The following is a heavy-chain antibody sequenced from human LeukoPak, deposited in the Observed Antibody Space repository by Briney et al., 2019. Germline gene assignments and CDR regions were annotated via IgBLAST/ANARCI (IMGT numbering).Heavy chain of an antibody. Sequence: PSETLSLTCAVYGGSFSGYYWSWIRQPPGKGLEWIGEINHSGSTNYNPSLKGRVTISVDTSKNQFSLKLSSATAADTAMYYCARASYSIYYFDYWGQGTLVTVPS. J-gene: IGHJ4*02. D-gene: IGHD3-3*02. V-gene: IGHV4-34*01. CDR3: ARASYSIYYFDY. CDR1: GGSFSGYY. CDR2: INHSGST.